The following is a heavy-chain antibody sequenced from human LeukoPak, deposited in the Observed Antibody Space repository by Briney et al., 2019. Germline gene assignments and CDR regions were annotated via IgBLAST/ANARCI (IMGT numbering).Heavy chain of an antibody. D-gene: IGHD6-19*01. J-gene: IGHJ4*02. V-gene: IGHV4-61*02. CDR1: GGSISSGSYY. CDR3: ARARNSHIAVAGTAYFDY. Sequence: PSETLSLTRTVSGGSISSGSYYWSWIRQPAGKGLEWIGRIYTSGSTNYNPSLKSRVTISVDTSKNQFSLKLSSVTAADTAVYYCARARNSHIAVAGTAYFDYWGQGTLVTVSS. CDR2: IYTSGST.